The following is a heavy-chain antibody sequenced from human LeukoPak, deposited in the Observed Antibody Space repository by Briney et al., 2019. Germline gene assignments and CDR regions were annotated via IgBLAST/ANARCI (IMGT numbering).Heavy chain of an antibody. V-gene: IGHV4-39*01. CDR3: ATHRRSGSGGSENAFEI. D-gene: IGHD5-12*01. CDR1: GDSTSSSTYY. Sequence: SETLSLTCTVSGDSTSSSTYYWDWIRQAPGKGLEWIGNINDSGTTHYNPSLKSRVTISGDTSKNQFPLKLNSVTAADTAIYYCATHRRSGSGGSENAFEIWGQGTMVTASS. J-gene: IGHJ3*02. CDR2: INDSGTT.